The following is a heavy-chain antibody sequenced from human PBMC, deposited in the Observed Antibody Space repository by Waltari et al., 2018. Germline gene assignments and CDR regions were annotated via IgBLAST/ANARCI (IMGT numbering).Heavy chain of an antibody. CDR2: IYHSGST. J-gene: IGHJ5*02. Sequence: QVQLQESGPGLVKPSETLSLTCAVSGYSISSGYYWGGIRQPPGKGLEWIGSIYHSGSTSYNPSLKSRVTISVDTSKNQFSLKLSSVTAADTAVYYCARGFVAARPGDNWFDPWGQGTLVTVSS. V-gene: IGHV4-38-2*01. CDR1: GYSISSGYY. D-gene: IGHD6-6*01. CDR3: ARGFVAARPGDNWFDP.